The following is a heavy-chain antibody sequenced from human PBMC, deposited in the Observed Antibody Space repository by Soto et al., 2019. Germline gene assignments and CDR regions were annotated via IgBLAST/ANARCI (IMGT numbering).Heavy chain of an antibody. CDR2: TLGGGDMT. Sequence: GGSLRLSCAASGFTFSNYAMTWVRQAPGKGLEWISATLGGGDMTYTADSVKGRFTISRDNSKNTLYLQMNSLRAEDTAVYYCAKDQVKYCSGGSCYRVDYYYGMDVWGQGTTVTVSS. CDR1: GFTFSNYA. J-gene: IGHJ6*02. CDR3: AKDQVKYCSGGSCYRVDYYYGMDV. D-gene: IGHD2-15*01. V-gene: IGHV3-23*01.